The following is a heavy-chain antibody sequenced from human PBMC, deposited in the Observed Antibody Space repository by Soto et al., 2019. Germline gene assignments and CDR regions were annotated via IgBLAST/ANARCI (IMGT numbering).Heavy chain of an antibody. V-gene: IGHV1-2*04. D-gene: IGHD3-22*01. CDR3: AATRRYYYDTSGPDALDI. CDR2: INPNSGGT. CDR1: VYAYTGYY. J-gene: IGHJ3*02. Sequence: SVKVSCKGSVYAYTGYYIHLLLMTTGKGLEWMGWINPNSGGTDYSQKFQGWVTMTRDTSISTAYMELSRLRSDDTAVYYCAATRRYYYDTSGPDALDIWGQGTMVTVSS.